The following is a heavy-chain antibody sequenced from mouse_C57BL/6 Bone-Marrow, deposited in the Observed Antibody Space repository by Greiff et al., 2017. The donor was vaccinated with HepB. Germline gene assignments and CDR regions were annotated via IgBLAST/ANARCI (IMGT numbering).Heavy chain of an antibody. V-gene: IGHV1-7*01. CDR1: GYTFTSYW. CDR2: INPSSGYT. J-gene: IGHJ3*01. Sequence: QVHVKQSGAELAKPGASVKLSCKASGYTFTSYWMHWVKQRPGQGLEWIGYINPSSGYTKYNQKFKDKATLTADKSSSTAYMQLSSLTYEDSAVYYCAQDSNLPAWFAYWGQGTLVTVSA. D-gene: IGHD4-1*01. CDR3: AQDSNLPAWFAY.